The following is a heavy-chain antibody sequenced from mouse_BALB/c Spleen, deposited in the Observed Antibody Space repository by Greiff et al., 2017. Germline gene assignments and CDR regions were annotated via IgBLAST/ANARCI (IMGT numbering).Heavy chain of an antibody. CDR3: ARGIAYYFDY. V-gene: IGHV1-77*01. J-gene: IGHJ2*01. Sequence: QVQLQQSGPELVKPGASVKMSCKASGYTFTDYVISWVKQRTGQGLEWIGEIYPGSGSTYYNEKFKGKATLTADKSSNTAYMQLSSLTSEDSAVYFCARGIAYYFDYWGQGTTLTVSS. CDR2: IYPGSGST. CDR1: GYTFTDYV.